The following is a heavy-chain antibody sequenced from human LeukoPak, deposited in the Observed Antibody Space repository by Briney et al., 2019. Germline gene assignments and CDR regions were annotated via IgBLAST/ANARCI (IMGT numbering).Heavy chain of an antibody. Sequence: GGSLRLSCVASLFTFSSHWMSWVRQAPGKGLEWVANIKQDGSEKYYVDSVKGRFTISRDNAKNSLYLQMNSLRAEDTAVYYCARDYNYGIYYYMDVWGKGTTVTVSS. CDR3: ARDYNYGIYYYMDV. V-gene: IGHV3-7*01. CDR1: LFTFSSHW. CDR2: IKQDGSEK. J-gene: IGHJ6*03. D-gene: IGHD4-17*01.